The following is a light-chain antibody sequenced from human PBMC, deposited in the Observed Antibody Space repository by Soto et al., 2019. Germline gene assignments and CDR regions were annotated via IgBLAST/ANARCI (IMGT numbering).Light chain of an antibody. V-gene: IGKV1-5*03. Sequence: DIPIAPSPSTLSASVGDRVTITFRASQSISSWLAWYQQKPGKAPKLLIYKASSLESGVPSRFSGSGSGTEFTLTISSLQPDDFATYYCQQYNSYTWTFGQGTRLEIK. J-gene: IGKJ5*01. CDR3: QQYNSYTWT. CDR2: KAS. CDR1: QSISSW.